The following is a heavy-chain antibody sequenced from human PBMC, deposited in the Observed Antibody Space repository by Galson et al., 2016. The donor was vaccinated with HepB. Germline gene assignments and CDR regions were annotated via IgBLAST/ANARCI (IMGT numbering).Heavy chain of an antibody. CDR3: ASGHYGAFDP. CDR1: GGSVRSHRW. Sequence: SETLSLTCDVSGGSVRSHRWWSWVRQPPGKGLEWIGEIYFNENTRLHYNPSLKSRLTLSADMSKNQLSLRLNSVTAPDTAIYFCASGHYGAFDPWGQGTLVTVSS. J-gene: IGHJ5*02. D-gene: IGHD4/OR15-4a*01. CDR2: IYFNENT. V-gene: IGHV4-4*02.